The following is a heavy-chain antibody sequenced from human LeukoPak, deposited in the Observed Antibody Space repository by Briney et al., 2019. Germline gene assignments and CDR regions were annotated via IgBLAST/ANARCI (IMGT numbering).Heavy chain of an antibody. D-gene: IGHD2-21*02. CDR1: GGSISSGYY. CDR2: IYHSGST. V-gene: IGHV4-38-2*02. J-gene: IGHJ4*02. CDR3: ARDGRAYCGGDCLVDY. Sequence: SETLSLTCTVSGGSISSGYYWGWIRQPPGKGLEWIGSIYHSGSTYYNPSLKSRVTISVDTSKNQFSLKLSSVTAADTAVYYCARDGRAYCGGDCLVDYWGQGTLVTVSS.